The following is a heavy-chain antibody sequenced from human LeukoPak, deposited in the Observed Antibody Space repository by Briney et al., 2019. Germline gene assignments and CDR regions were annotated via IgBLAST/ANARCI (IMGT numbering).Heavy chain of an antibody. J-gene: IGHJ4*02. Sequence: GGSLRLSCAASGFTFSSYAMSWVRQAPGKGLEWVSAVTGSGSSTYYADSVKGRFTISRDNSKSTLYLQMNSLRAGGTAVYYCATGIAVTGTGGWGQGTLVTVSS. CDR2: VTGSGSST. D-gene: IGHD6-19*01. CDR1: GFTFSSYA. V-gene: IGHV3-23*01. CDR3: ATGIAVTGTGG.